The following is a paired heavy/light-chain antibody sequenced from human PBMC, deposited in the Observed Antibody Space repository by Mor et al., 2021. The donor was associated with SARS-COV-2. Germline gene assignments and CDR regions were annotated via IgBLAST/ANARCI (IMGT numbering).Light chain of an antibody. CDR3: QQYGTSMYT. V-gene: IGKV3-20*01. J-gene: IGKJ2*01. CDR2: GAS. CDR1: QSVNSHY. Sequence: EVVLTQSPGPLSLSPGERATLSCRASQSVNSHYLAWYQQKPGQAPRLLIYGASNRAIGIPDRFSGGGSGTDFTLTISRLEPEDFAVYYCQQYGTSMYTFGQGTKLEIK.
Heavy chain of an antibody. V-gene: IGHV1-2*04. Sequence: QVQLVQSGAEVKKPGASVKVSCKASGYNLTVYYIHWVRQAPGQGLEWMGRINSKNGITEYAQKFQGWVTMTRDTSISTAYMEVRRLKSDDTAMYYCATAPCGGGSCSYWDDASHIWGQGTLVTVSS. CDR2: INSKNGIT. D-gene: IGHD2-15*01. CDR3: ATAPCGGGSCSYWDDASHI. CDR1: GYNLTVYY. J-gene: IGHJ3*02.